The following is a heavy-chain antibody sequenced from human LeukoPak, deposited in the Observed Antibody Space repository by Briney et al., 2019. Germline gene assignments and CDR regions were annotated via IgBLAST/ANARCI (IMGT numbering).Heavy chain of an antibody. J-gene: IGHJ4*02. CDR2: ISGSGSTI. Sequence: QPGGSLRLSCAVSGFTFSSYDMNWVRQAPRKGLEWVSYISGSGSTIYYADSVKGRLTISRDNAKNSLYLQMSSLRAEDTAVYYCARVASGSYYVLDYWGRGTLVTVSS. D-gene: IGHD1-26*01. V-gene: IGHV3-48*03. CDR3: ARVASGSYYVLDY. CDR1: GFTFSSYD.